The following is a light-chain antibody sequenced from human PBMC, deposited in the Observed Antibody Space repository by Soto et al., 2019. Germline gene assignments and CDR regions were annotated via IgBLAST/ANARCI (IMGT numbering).Light chain of an antibody. Sequence: EIVLTQSPGTLSLSPGERATLSSSASQSFSSSYLAWYQQKPCQAPRLLIYRTSNRATGIPDRFSGSGSGTDFTLTISRLEPEDFAVYWCQQYDSSPRTFGQGTKVDIK. V-gene: IGKV3-20*01. J-gene: IGKJ1*01. CDR2: RTS. CDR1: QSFSSSY. CDR3: QQYDSSPRT.